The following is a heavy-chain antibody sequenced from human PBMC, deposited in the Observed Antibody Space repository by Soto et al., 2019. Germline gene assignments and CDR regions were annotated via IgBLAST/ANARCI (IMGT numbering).Heavy chain of an antibody. CDR1: GGSISSSSYY. V-gene: IGHV4-39*01. D-gene: IGHD5-12*01. J-gene: IGHJ6*02. Sequence: PSETLSLTCTVSGGSISSSSYYWGWIRQPPGKGLEWIGSIYYSGSTYYNPSLKSRVTISVDTSKNQFSLKLSSVTAADTAVYYCKMATIAGDYYYYYGMDVWGQGTTVTVSS. CDR3: KMATIAGDYYYYYGMDV. CDR2: IYYSGST.